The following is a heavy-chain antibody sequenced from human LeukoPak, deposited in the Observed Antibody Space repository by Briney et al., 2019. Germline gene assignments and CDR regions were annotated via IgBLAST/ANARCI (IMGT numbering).Heavy chain of an antibody. CDR3: ARDRDVSAAATRYYYYGMDV. CDR2: ISSSSSYI. V-gene: IGHV3-21*01. D-gene: IGHD6-13*01. CDR1: GFTFSSYS. Sequence: GGSLRLSCAASGFTFSSYSMAWVRQAPGKGLEWVSSISSSSSYIYYADSVKGRFTISRDNAKNSLYLQMNSLRAEDTAVYYCARDRDVSAAATRYYYYGMDVWGQGTTVTVSS. J-gene: IGHJ6*02.